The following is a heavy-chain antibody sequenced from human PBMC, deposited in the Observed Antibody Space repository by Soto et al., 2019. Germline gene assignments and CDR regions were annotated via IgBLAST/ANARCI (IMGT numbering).Heavy chain of an antibody. D-gene: IGHD6-19*01. CDR1: GGSISSYF. V-gene: IGHV4-59*08. CDR2: VYYTGTT. J-gene: IGHJ4*01. Sequence: SETLSLTCTVSGGSISSYFYIWVRQPPGKGLEWIGSVYYTGTTDYNPSLKSRITISVDTSNNQFSLKLTSVTAADTAVYYCARVHVMVVAGSTFDYWGHGTLVTVSS. CDR3: ARVHVMVVAGSTFDY.